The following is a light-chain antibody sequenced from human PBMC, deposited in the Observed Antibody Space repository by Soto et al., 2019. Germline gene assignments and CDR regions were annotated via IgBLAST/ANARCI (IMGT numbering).Light chain of an antibody. J-gene: IGLJ3*02. CDR3: VLYMGSGISL. CDR2: STN. Sequence: QAVVTQEPSFSVSPGGTVTLTCGLSSGSVSTSDYPSWYQQTPGQAPRTLIYSTNTRSSGVPDRFSGSILGNKAALTITGAQADDESDYYCVLYMGSGISLFGGGTQLTVL. V-gene: IGLV8-61*01. CDR1: SGSVSTSDY.